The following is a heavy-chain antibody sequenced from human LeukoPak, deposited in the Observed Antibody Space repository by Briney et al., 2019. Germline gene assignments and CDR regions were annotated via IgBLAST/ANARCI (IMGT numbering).Heavy chain of an antibody. CDR1: GFTLSTYT. D-gene: IGHD6-6*01. CDR3: AREYSSSSGRSFDI. Sequence: QPGVSLRLSCAASGFTLSTYTMNWVRQAPGKGLQWFSYISSSSSTIYYADSVKGRFTISRDNAKNSLYLQMNSLRDEDTAVYYCAREYSSSSGRSFDIWGQGTMVTVSS. V-gene: IGHV3-48*02. J-gene: IGHJ3*02. CDR2: ISSSSSTI.